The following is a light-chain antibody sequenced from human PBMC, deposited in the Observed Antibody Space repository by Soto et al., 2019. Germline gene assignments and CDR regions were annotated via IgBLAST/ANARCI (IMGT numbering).Light chain of an antibody. CDR1: QSIRSW. CDR3: QQYVSYRT. Sequence: DIQMTQSPSPLSAAVPHTVTTTFRASQSIRSWLAWFQQKPGKAPKPLIYDASTLERGVPSRFSGSQSGTEFTLTISSLQPDDFATYYCQQYVSYRTFGQGTKVDIK. J-gene: IGKJ1*01. V-gene: IGKV1-5*01. CDR2: DAS.